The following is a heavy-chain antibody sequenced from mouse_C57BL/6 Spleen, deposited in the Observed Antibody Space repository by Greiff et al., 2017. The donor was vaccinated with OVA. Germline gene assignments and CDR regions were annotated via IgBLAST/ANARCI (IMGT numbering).Heavy chain of an antibody. Sequence: EVHLVESEGGLVQPGRSLKLSCTASGFTFSDYYMAWVRQVPEKGLEWVANINYDGSSTYYLDSLKSRFIISRDNAKNILYLQMSSLKSEDTATYYCARDPHYYYGSGGFDYWGQGTTLTVSS. V-gene: IGHV5-16*01. CDR1: GFTFSDYY. CDR3: ARDPHYYYGSGGFDY. CDR2: INYDGSST. J-gene: IGHJ2*01. D-gene: IGHD1-1*01.